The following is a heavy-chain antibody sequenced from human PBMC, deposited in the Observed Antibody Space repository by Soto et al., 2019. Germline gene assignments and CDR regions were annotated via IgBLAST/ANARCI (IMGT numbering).Heavy chain of an antibody. V-gene: IGHV3-23*01. CDR3: AKGDRGFFDYYYGMDV. CDR2: LSGSGGST. J-gene: IGHJ6*02. CDR1: GFTFSTFA. Sequence: GSLRLSCATSGFTFSTFAMSWVRQAPGKGLEWVSALSGSGGSTYYADSVKGRFIISRDNSKNTLFLQMSSLRAEDTAVYYCAKGDRGFFDYYYGMDVWGQGTTVTVSS. D-gene: IGHD3-3*01.